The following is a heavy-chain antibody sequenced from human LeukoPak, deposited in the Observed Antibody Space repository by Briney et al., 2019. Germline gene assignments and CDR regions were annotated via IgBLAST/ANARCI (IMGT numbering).Heavy chain of an antibody. CDR1: GDSISSYY. CDR3: ACQTSSWFDY. Sequence: PPEPLSLTCSVSGDSISSYYWNWIRQPAGKGLEWIGRIYSSENTNYNPSLKSRVTMSVDTSKNQFSLKLSSVTAADTAVYYCACQTSSWFDYWGQGTLVTVSS. CDR2: IYSSENT. D-gene: IGHD6-13*01. V-gene: IGHV4-4*07. J-gene: IGHJ4*02.